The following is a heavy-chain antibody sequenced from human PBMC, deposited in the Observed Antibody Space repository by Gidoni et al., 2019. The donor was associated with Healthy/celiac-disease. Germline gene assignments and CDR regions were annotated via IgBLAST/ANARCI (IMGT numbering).Heavy chain of an antibody. Sequence: EVQLLESGGGLVQPGGSLSLSCAASGFTLSSYAIRWDRQAPGKELEWVSAIGGSGGRPYYADSVKGRFTISRDNSKTTLYLQMNSLRAEDTAVYYCAKESRWVDTAMATGYWGQGTLVTVSS. D-gene: IGHD5-18*01. CDR3: AKESRWVDTAMATGY. J-gene: IGHJ4*02. CDR2: IGGSGGRP. V-gene: IGHV3-23*01. CDR1: GFTLSSYA.